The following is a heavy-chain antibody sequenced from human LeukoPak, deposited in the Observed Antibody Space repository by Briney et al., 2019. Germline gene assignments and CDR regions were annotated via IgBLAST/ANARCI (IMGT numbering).Heavy chain of an antibody. CDR1: GFTFDDYA. CDR2: ISRNSGSI. J-gene: IGHJ4*02. Sequence: GGSLRLSCAASGFTFDDYAMHWVRQAPGKGLEWVSGISRNSGSIGYADSVKGRFTISRDNAKNSLYLQMNSLRAEDTALYYCAKATDILTGFLDYWGQGTLVTVSS. V-gene: IGHV3-9*01. D-gene: IGHD3-9*01. CDR3: AKATDILTGFLDY.